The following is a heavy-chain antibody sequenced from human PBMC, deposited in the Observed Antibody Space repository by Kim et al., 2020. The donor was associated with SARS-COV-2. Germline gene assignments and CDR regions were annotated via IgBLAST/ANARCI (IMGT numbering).Heavy chain of an antibody. D-gene: IGHD4-17*01. J-gene: IGHJ5*02. Sequence: GGSLRLSCAASGFTFSSYGMHWVRQAPGKGLEWVAVIWYDGSNKYYADSVKGRFTISRDNSKNTLYLQMNSLRAEDTAVYYCARDGDGDYLNWFDPWGQGTLVTVSS. V-gene: IGHV3-33*01. CDR1: GFTFSSYG. CDR3: ARDGDGDYLNWFDP. CDR2: IWYDGSNK.